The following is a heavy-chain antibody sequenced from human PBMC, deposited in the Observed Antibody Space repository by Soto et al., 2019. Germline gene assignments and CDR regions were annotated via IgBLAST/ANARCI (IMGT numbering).Heavy chain of an antibody. CDR2: ISYDGSNK. CDR3: AKDLGEWERLSIDY. V-gene: IGHV3-30*18. J-gene: IGHJ4*02. CDR1: GFTFSSYG. Sequence: QVQLVESGGGVVQPGRSLRLSCAASGFTFSSYGMHWVRQAPGKGLEWVAVISYDGSNKYYADSVKGRFTISRDNSKNTLYLQMNSLRAEDTAVYYCAKDLGEWERLSIDYWGQGTLVTVSS. D-gene: IGHD1-26*01.